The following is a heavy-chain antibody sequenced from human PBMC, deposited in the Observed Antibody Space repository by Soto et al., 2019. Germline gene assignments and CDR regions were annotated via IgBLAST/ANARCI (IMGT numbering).Heavy chain of an antibody. CDR1: GFTFSSYG. Sequence: QVQLVESGGGVVQPGRSLRLSCAASGFTFSSYGMHWVRQAPGKGLEWVAVIWHDGSNKYYADSVKGRVIISRDNSKNTLYLQMNSLRAEDTAVYYCARAQYSGSYIRMDVWGQGTTVTVSS. J-gene: IGHJ6*02. CDR2: IWHDGSNK. D-gene: IGHD1-26*01. V-gene: IGHV3-33*01. CDR3: ARAQYSGSYIRMDV.